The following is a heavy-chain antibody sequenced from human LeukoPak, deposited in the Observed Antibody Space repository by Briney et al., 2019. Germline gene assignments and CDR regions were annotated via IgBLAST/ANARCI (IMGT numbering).Heavy chain of an antibody. CDR2: ISSSSNYI. J-gene: IGHJ4*02. Sequence: GGSLRLSCAASGFTFSSYSMNWVRQAPGKGLEWVSSISSSSNYIYYADSVKGRFTISRDNAKNSLYLQMNSLRAEDTAVYYCVKDDRRYGDYGYFDYWGQGARVTVSS. CDR3: VKDDRRYGDYGYFDY. D-gene: IGHD4-17*01. CDR1: GFTFSSYS. V-gene: IGHV3-21*01.